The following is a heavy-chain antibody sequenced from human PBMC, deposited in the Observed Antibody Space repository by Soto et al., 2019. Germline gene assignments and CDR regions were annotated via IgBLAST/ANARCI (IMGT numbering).Heavy chain of an antibody. J-gene: IGHJ4*02. CDR2: IKQDGSEK. CDR1: GFTFSSYW. V-gene: IGHV3-7*01. CDR3: ARIAAALSFDY. D-gene: IGHD6-13*01. Sequence: GGSLRLSCAASGFTFSSYWMIWVRQAPGKGLEWVANIKQDGSEKYYVDSVKGRFTISRDNAKNSLYLQMNSLRAEDTAVYYCARIAAALSFDYWGQGTLVTVSS.